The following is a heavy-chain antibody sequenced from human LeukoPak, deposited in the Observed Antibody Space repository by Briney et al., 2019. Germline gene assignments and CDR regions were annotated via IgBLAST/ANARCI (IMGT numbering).Heavy chain of an antibody. CDR1: GGSISSYY. CDR3: ARVSRLSSLGAYYYYMDV. J-gene: IGHJ6*03. Sequence: SETLSLTCTVSGGSISSYYWSWIRQPAGQGLEWIGGIYTSGSTNYSPSLKSRVTISVDTSKNQFSLKLSSVTAADTAVYYCARVSRLSSLGAYYYYMDVWGKGTTVTISS. CDR2: IYTSGST. V-gene: IGHV4-4*07.